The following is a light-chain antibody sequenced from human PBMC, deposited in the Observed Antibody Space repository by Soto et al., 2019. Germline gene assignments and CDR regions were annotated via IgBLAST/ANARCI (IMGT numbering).Light chain of an antibody. CDR1: QSVTKRF. Sequence: EIVLTQSPGTLSLSPGETATLSCRASQSVTKRFLTWYQQKPGQGPRLIIDGASSRATGIPDRFSGGGSGTDFTLTINRLEPEDFAVYYCQQYGESSYAFGQGNKLQIK. V-gene: IGKV3-20*01. CDR3: QQYGESSYA. CDR2: GAS. J-gene: IGKJ2*01.